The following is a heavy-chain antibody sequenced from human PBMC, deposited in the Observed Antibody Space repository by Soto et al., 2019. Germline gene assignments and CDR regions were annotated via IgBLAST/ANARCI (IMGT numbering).Heavy chain of an antibody. CDR2: IIPIFGTA. Sequence: QVQLVQSGAEVKKPGSSVKVSCKASGGTFSSYAISWVRQAPGQGLEWMGGIIPIFGTANYAQKFQGRVTITAAESTGTAYMELSSLRSEDTAVYYGASEGVEGNSYYYDSSGYHYYWGQGTLVTVSP. CDR1: GGTFSSYA. CDR3: ASEGVEGNSYYYDSSGYHYY. D-gene: IGHD3-22*01. V-gene: IGHV1-69*12. J-gene: IGHJ4*02.